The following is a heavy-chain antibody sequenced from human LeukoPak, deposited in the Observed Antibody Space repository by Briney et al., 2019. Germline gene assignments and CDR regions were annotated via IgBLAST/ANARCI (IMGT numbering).Heavy chain of an antibody. CDR3: ATYAGRDSSSFAQNY. J-gene: IGHJ4*02. CDR1: GGSFSGYY. D-gene: IGHD6-6*01. V-gene: IGHV4-34*01. Sequence: KPSETLSLACAVYGGSFSGYYWSWIRQPPGKGLEWIGEINHSGSTNYNPSLKSRVTISVDTSQNQFSLKLSSVTAADTAVYYCATYAGRDSSSFAQNYWGQGTLVTVSS. CDR2: INHSGST.